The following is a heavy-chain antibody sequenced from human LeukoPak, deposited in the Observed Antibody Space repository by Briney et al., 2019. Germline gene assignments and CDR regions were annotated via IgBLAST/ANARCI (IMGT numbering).Heavy chain of an antibody. Sequence: SESLSLTCTVSGGSISGHCWSWVRQPPGKGLDFIGCIYNSGSTNYNPSLKSRVTISLDRSKNQFSLTLSPVTAADTAVYYCSSSLYGDYPLDQWGQGTLVTVSS. V-gene: IGHV4-59*11. J-gene: IGHJ4*02. CDR1: GGSISGHC. CDR3: SSSLYGDYPLDQ. D-gene: IGHD4-17*01. CDR2: IYNSGST.